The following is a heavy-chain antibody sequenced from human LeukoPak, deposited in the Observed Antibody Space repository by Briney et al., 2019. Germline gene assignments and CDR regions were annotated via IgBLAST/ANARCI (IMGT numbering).Heavy chain of an antibody. Sequence: PRRSLRLSCAASGFTLTIYWIHWVRQALWNLLVWVSPTNSDGSSTSYADSVKGRFTISRDNAQNTLYLQMNSLRAEDTAVYYCARGPSFMVRGVIPFDYWGQGTLVTVSS. D-gene: IGHD3-10*01. CDR1: GFTLTIYW. J-gene: IGHJ4*02. V-gene: IGHV3-74*01. CDR3: ARGPSFMVRGVIPFDY. CDR2: TNSDGSST.